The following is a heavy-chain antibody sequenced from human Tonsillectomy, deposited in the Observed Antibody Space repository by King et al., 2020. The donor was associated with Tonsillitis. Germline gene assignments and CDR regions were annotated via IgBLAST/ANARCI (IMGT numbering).Heavy chain of an antibody. J-gene: IGHJ4*02. D-gene: IGHD2-15*01. CDR2: VYSGGTT. V-gene: IGHV4-39*01. Sequence: QLQESGPGLVKPSETLSLTCTVSGGSISRSDFYWGWIRQPPGKGLEWVGNVYSGGTTYYNPSLKSRVTVSIDTSKNQFSLRLSSVTAADTAVYYCARHSPSSWSNTTPIGGVFDYWGQGTLLSVSS. CDR1: GGSISRSDFY. CDR3: ARHSPSSWSNTTPIGGVFDY.